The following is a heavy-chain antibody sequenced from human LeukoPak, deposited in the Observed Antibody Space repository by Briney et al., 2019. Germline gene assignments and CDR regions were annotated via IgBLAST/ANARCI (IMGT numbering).Heavy chain of an antibody. J-gene: IGHJ4*02. Sequence: PGGSLRLSCAASGFTFSSYAMSWVRQAPGKGLEWVSAISGSGGSTYYADSVKGRFTISRDNSKNTLYLQMNSLRAEDTAVYYCASVVVAATLASYYFDYWGQGTLVTVSS. CDR3: ASVVVAATLASYYFDY. CDR1: GFTFSSYA. CDR2: ISGSGGST. D-gene: IGHD2-15*01. V-gene: IGHV3-23*01.